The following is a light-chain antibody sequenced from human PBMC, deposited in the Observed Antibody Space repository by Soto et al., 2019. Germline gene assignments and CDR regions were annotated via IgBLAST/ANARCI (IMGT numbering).Light chain of an antibody. Sequence: EIVMTHSPATLSVSPGERATLSCRASQSVSNTLAWYQQKPGQAPRLLIYGASTRATAIPSRFSGSGSGTDFTLTISSLQSEDLAVYFCQQYDNWPYTFGQGTKLEIK. CDR3: QQYDNWPYT. CDR1: QSVSNT. CDR2: GAS. J-gene: IGKJ2*01. V-gene: IGKV3-15*01.